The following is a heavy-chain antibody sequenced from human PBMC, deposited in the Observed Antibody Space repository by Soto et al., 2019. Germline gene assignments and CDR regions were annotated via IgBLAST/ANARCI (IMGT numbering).Heavy chain of an antibody. V-gene: IGHV1-18*01. J-gene: IGHJ4*02. CDR3: AKDTRDFWSGYYTGQGPVGVDY. Sequence: ASVKVSCKASGYTFTSYGINWVRQAPGQGLEWMGWISAYNGNTKYAQKFQGRVTMATDTSTSTAYMELRSLRSDDTAVYYCAKDTRDFWSGYYTGQGPVGVDYWGQGTVVTVSS. D-gene: IGHD3-3*01. CDR1: GYTFTSYG. CDR2: ISAYNGNT.